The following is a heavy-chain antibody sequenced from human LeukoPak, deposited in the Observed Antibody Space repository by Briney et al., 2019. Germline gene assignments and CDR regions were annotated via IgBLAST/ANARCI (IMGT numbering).Heavy chain of an antibody. CDR2: ISSSSSTI. CDR1: GFTFSRYS. Sequence: AGSLRLSCAASGFTFSRYSMNWVRQAPGEGMEWVSYISSSSSTIYYAASVKGRFTISRVNAKNSLYLQMNSLIAEDAAVYYCSSSSPPYCHYWGQGTLVTVSS. CDR3: SSSSPPYCHY. V-gene: IGHV3-48*01. D-gene: IGHD6-6*01. J-gene: IGHJ4*02.